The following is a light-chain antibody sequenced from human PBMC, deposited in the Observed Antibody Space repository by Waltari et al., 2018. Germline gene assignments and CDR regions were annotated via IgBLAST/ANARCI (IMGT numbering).Light chain of an antibody. Sequence: QLVLTQSPSASASLGASVKPTCTLSRGHSNYAIAWHQQQPGKGPRFLMKINSDGSHNKGDGIPDRFSGSTSGAERYLTISSLQSEDEAAYYCQTWGTGWVFGGGTKLTVL. V-gene: IGLV4-69*01. CDR3: QTWGTGWV. CDR2: INSDGSH. CDR1: RGHSNYA. J-gene: IGLJ3*02.